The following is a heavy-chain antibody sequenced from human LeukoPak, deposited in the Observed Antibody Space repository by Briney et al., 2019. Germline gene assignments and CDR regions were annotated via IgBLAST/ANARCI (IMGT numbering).Heavy chain of an antibody. J-gene: IGHJ4*02. CDR1: GITFSRYW. Sequence: GGSLRLSCAASGITFSRYWMNWVRQAPGKGLEWVAAIRQDGNERLYVDSVKGRFTISRDNAKKSLYLQMDGLRAEGTAVYYCARAPRGADTSYWGQGTLVTVSS. CDR3: ARAPRGADTSY. CDR2: IRQDGNER. D-gene: IGHD3-10*01. V-gene: IGHV3-7*01.